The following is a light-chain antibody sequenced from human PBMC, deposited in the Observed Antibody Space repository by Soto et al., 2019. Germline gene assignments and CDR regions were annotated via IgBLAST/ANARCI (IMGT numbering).Light chain of an antibody. CDR1: QSVSSSY. CDR2: SSS. V-gene: IGKV3-20*01. J-gene: IGKJ5*01. CDR3: QQYGSSLIT. Sequence: EIVLTQSPGTLSLSPGERATLYCRASQSVSSSYLAWYQQKPGQAPRLLIYSSSIGATGIPDRFSGSGSGTDFTLTISSLEPEDFAVYYCQQYGSSLITFGQGTRLEIK.